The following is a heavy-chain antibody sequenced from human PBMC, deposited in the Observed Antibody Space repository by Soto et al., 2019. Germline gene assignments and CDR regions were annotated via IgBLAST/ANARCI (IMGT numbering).Heavy chain of an antibody. CDR3: AREGGYCSGGSCYNWFDP. V-gene: IGHV1-2*04. CDR1: GYTFTGYY. CDR2: INPNSGGT. J-gene: IGHJ5*02. Sequence: VASVKVSCKASGYTFTGYYMHWVRQAPGQGLEWMGWINPNSGGTNYAQKFQGWVTMTRDTSISTAYMELSRLRSDDTAVYYCAREGGYCSGGSCYNWFDPWGQGTLVTVSS. D-gene: IGHD2-15*01.